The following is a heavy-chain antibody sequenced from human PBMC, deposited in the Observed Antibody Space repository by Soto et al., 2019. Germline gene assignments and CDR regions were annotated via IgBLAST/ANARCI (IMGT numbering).Heavy chain of an antibody. V-gene: IGHV4-59*11. D-gene: IGHD6-19*01. CDR2: IYYSGST. J-gene: IGHJ4*02. CDR3: ARFISVAGTFEY. CDR1: GGSISSHY. Sequence: XETLSLTCTVSGGSISSHYWSWIRQPPGKGLEWIGYIYYSGSTNYNPSLKSRVTISVDTSKNQFSLKLSSVTAADTAVYYCARFISVAGTFEYWGQGTLVTVSS.